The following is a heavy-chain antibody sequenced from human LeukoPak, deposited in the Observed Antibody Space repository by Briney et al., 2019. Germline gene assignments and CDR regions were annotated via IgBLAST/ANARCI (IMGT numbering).Heavy chain of an antibody. CDR2: INHSGST. Sequence: PSETLSLTCAVYGGSFSGYYWSWIRQPPGKGLEWIGEINHSGSTNYNPSLKSRVTIPVDTSKNQFSLKLSSVTAADTAVYYCAGGRSSSSSLESYYYMDVWGKGTTVTVSS. J-gene: IGHJ6*03. D-gene: IGHD6-6*01. CDR1: GGSFSGYY. V-gene: IGHV4-34*01. CDR3: AGGRSSSSSLESYYYMDV.